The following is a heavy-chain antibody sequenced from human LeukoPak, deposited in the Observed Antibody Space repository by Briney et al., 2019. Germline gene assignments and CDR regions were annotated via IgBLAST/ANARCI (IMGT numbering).Heavy chain of an antibody. V-gene: IGHV1-69*05. Sequence: ASVKVSCKASGGTFTSYAISWVRQAPGQGLEWMGGIIPNFGTANYAQKFQGRVTITTDESTSTAYMELSSLRSEDTAMYYSATPSGLRFFEWLPPPHYYYYIDVWGKGATVTVSS. CDR3: ATPSGLRFFEWLPPPHYYYYIDV. D-gene: IGHD3-3*01. CDR2: IIPNFGTA. CDR1: GGTFTSYA. J-gene: IGHJ6*03.